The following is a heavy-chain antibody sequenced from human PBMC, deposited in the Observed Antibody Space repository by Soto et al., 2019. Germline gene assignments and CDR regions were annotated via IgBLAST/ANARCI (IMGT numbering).Heavy chain of an antibody. CDR2: IYPGDSDT. J-gene: IGHJ4*02. D-gene: IGHD1-26*01. Sequence: PXESLKVSWKGSGYSFTDYWIGLVLQMPGKGLEWMGIIYPGDSDTRYSPSFQGQVTISAGKSISTAYLQWSSLKASDTAMYFCARKPGGSYPDVPFDYWGQGTLVTVSS. CDR3: ARKPGGSYPDVPFDY. CDR1: GYSFTDYW. V-gene: IGHV5-51*01.